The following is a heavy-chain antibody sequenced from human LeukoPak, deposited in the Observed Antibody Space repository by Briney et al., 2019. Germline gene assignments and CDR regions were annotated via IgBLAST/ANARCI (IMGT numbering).Heavy chain of an antibody. Sequence: SVKVSCKASGYTFTSYGISWVRQAPGQGLEWMGGIIPIFGTANYAQKFQGRVTITADESTSTAYMELSSLRSEDTAVYYCARVLPPTYDSSGYYPYYYYGMDVWGQGTTVTVSS. CDR1: GYTFTSYG. CDR2: IIPIFGTA. CDR3: ARVLPPTYDSSGYYPYYYYGMDV. J-gene: IGHJ6*02. V-gene: IGHV1-69*13. D-gene: IGHD3-22*01.